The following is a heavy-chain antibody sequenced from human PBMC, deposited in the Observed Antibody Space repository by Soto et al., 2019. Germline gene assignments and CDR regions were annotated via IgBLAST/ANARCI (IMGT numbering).Heavy chain of an antibody. CDR2: IKQDGSEK. CDR1: GFTFTRHW. Sequence: SGGALRLSCAASGFTFTRHWVSWVRQAPGKGLEWVANIKQDGSEKYYVDSVKGRFTISRDNAKNSLYLQMNTLRAEDTAVYYCARDGLPVALDNWGQGTLVTVSS. J-gene: IGHJ4*02. V-gene: IGHV3-7*01. CDR3: ARDGLPVALDN.